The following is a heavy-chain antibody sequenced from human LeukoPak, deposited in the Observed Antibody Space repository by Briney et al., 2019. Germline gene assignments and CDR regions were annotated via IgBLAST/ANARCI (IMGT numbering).Heavy chain of an antibody. CDR1: GFTFSSYG. J-gene: IGHJ4*02. D-gene: IGHD6-19*01. CDR3: AKKGPSGWYVLDY. CDR2: ISYDGSIK. V-gene: IGHV3-30*18. Sequence: PGGSLRLSCAASGFTFSSYGMNWVRQAPGQGLEWVAVISYDGSIKYYADSVKGRFTISRDNSKNTLYLQMDSLRTEDTAVYYCAKKGPSGWYVLDYWGQGTLVTVSS.